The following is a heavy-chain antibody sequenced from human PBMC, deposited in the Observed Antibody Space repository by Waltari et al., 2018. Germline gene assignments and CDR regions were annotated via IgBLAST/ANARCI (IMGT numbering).Heavy chain of an antibody. CDR2: IYYSGST. Sequence: QVQLQESGPGLVKPSETLSLTCTVSGGSIRSYYWSWIRQPPGKGLEWIGYIYYSGSTNYNPSLKSRVTISVDTSKNQFSLKLSSVTAADTAVYYCARACGGGSCYPPHDAFDIWGQGTMVTVSS. J-gene: IGHJ3*02. V-gene: IGHV4-59*01. CDR1: GGSIRSYY. D-gene: IGHD2-15*01. CDR3: ARACGGGSCYPPHDAFDI.